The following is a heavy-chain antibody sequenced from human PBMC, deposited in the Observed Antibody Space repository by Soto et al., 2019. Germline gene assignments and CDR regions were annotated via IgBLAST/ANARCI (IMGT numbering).Heavy chain of an antibody. CDR2: IVPIYDIA. Sequence: QVQLVQSGAEVKKPGSSVKVSCKVSGGTFTTYGINWVRQAPGQGLEWMGGIVPIYDIANYAQNFQGRVTITADESTTTIHMELSSLRSEDTAIYYCARTYGTSDYRGNEVFDIWGQGTMVTVSS. D-gene: IGHD3-9*01. V-gene: IGHV1-69*01. CDR1: GGTFTTYG. CDR3: ARTYGTSDYRGNEVFDI. J-gene: IGHJ3*02.